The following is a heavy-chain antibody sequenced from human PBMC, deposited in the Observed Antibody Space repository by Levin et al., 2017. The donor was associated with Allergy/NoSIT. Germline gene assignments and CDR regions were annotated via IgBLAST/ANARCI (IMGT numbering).Heavy chain of an antibody. V-gene: IGHV4-61*01. J-gene: IGHJ4*02. CDR1: GDSVRSDTSH. CDR2: IYYTGST. Sequence: PSETLSLTCTVSGDSVRSDTSHWTWIRQPPGKGPEWIGYIYYTGSTNYNPSLKSRVTMSIDTSKNQFSLKLSSVTAADSAMYHCARDTRLVGATAIDYWGQGTLVSVSS. CDR3: ARDTRLVGATAIDY. D-gene: IGHD1-26*01.